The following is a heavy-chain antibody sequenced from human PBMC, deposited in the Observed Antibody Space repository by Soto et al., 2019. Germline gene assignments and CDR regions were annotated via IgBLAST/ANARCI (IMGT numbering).Heavy chain of an antibody. CDR1: GFTFSSYA. CDR2: ISSNGGST. CDR3: VKDGDTVVVPAAVGV. J-gene: IGHJ4*02. D-gene: IGHD2-2*01. Sequence: PGGSLRLSCSASGFTFSSYAMHWVRQAPGKGLEYVSAISSNGGSTYYADSVKGRFTISRDNSRNTLYLQMSSLRAEDTAVYYCVKDGDTVVVPAAVGVWGQGTLVTVSS. V-gene: IGHV3-64D*06.